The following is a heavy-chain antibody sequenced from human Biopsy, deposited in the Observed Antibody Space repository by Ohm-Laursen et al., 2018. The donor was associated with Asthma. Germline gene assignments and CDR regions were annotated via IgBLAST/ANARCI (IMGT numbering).Heavy chain of an antibody. V-gene: IGHV4-59*01. CDR1: PGSTSDYY. J-gene: IGHJ4*02. CDR3: ARATSTWSQSGPHYFDH. CDR2: VYSTGST. Sequence: GTLSLTCTVSPGSTSDYYWNWIRQFPGKGLEWIGYVYSTGSTRYNPSLKSRVTISVDTSINQVSLRLSSVTAADTAMYYCARATSTWSQSGPHYFDHWGQGALVTVSS. D-gene: IGHD6-13*01.